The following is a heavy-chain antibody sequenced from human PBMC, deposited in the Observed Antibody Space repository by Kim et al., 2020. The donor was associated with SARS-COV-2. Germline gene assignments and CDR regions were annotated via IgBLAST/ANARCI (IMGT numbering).Heavy chain of an antibody. V-gene: IGHV3-74*01. D-gene: IGHD1-1*01. Sequence: YADSVRGRFTISRDNAKNTLYLQMNSLGAEDTSVYHCESKTAGYYHYAMDVWGQGTTVTVSS. J-gene: IGHJ6*02. CDR3: ESKTAGYYHYAMDV.